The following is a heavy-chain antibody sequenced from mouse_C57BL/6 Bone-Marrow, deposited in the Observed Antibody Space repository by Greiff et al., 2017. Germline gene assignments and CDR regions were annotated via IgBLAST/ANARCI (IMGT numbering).Heavy chain of an antibody. Sequence: LQQSGPGILQSSQTLSLTCSFSGFSLSTSGMGVSWIRQPSGKGLEWLAHIYWDDDKRYNPSLKSRLTISKDTSRNQVFLKITSVDTADTATYYCARKRIFTTVVGFDYWGQGTTLTVSS. D-gene: IGHD1-1*01. J-gene: IGHJ2*01. V-gene: IGHV8-12*01. CDR1: GFSLSTSGMG. CDR2: IYWDDDK. CDR3: ARKRIFTTVVGFDY.